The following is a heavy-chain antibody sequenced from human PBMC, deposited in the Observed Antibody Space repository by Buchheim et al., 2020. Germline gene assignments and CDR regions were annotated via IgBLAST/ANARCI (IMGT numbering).Heavy chain of an antibody. J-gene: IGHJ6*02. CDR2: IIPIFGTA. CDR3: ARSSGYCSGGSCYSRDYYGMDV. Sequence: QVQLVQSGAEVKKPGSSVKVSCKASGGTFSSYAISWVRQAPGQGLEWMGGIIPIFGTANYAQKFQGRVTITADESTSTAYMELSSLRSEDTAVYYCARSSGYCSGGSCYSRDYYGMDVWGQGTT. CDR1: GGTFSSYA. V-gene: IGHV1-69*12. D-gene: IGHD2-15*01.